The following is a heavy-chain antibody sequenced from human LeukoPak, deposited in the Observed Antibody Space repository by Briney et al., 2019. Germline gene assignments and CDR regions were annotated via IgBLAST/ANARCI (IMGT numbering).Heavy chain of an antibody. CDR3: ARDSYYDLLTGYSNYSFDN. CDR1: GVSISSSH. Sequence: PSQTLSLTCTVSGVSISSSHWSWIRQSARKGLEWIGRLYTSSYTNYNPSLRSRVTLSVDTSKNQFSLKLSSVTAADTAVYYCARDSYYDLLTGYSNYSFDNWAREPWSPSPQ. D-gene: IGHD3-9*01. J-gene: IGHJ4*02. CDR2: LYTSSYT. V-gene: IGHV4-4*07.